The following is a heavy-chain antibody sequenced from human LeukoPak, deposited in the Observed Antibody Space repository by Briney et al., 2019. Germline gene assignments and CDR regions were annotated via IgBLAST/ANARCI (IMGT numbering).Heavy chain of an antibody. V-gene: IGHV3-33*01. CDR2: IWYDGSNK. Sequence: GGSLRLSCAASGFTFSSYGMHWVRQAPGKGLEWVAVIWYDGSNKYYADSVKGRFTISRDNSKNTLYLQMNSLRAEDTAVYYCARGIEMAITSGYYYYGMDVWGQGTTVTVSS. J-gene: IGHJ6*02. D-gene: IGHD5-24*01. CDR3: ARGIEMAITSGYYYYGMDV. CDR1: GFTFSSYG.